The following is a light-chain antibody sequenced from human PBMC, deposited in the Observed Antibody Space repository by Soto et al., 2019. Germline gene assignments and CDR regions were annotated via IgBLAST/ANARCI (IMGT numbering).Light chain of an antibody. J-gene: IGKJ2*01. Sequence: DIVMTQSPDSLAVSLGERATINCKSSQSVLNSSNNKNSLDWYQQRPGQPPRLLIYWASVRESGVPDRFSARGSGTDFTLTINSPQAEDVAVYYCQQYFSAPDTFGQGTKLEIK. CDR3: QQYFSAPDT. CDR1: QSVLNSSNNKNS. V-gene: IGKV4-1*01. CDR2: WAS.